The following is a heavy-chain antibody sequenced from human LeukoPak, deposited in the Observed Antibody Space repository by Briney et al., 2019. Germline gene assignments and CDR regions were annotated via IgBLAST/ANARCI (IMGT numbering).Heavy chain of an antibody. CDR1: GYTLTSYG. D-gene: IGHD6-13*01. CDR3: ARDGKPSIAAAGPPFDP. Sequence: ASVKVSCKASGYTLTSYGISWVRQAPGQGLEWMGWISAYNGNTNYAQKLQGRVTMTTDTSTSTAYMELRSLRSDDTAVYYCARDGKPSIAAAGPPFDPWGQGTLVTVSS. J-gene: IGHJ5*02. V-gene: IGHV1-18*01. CDR2: ISAYNGNT.